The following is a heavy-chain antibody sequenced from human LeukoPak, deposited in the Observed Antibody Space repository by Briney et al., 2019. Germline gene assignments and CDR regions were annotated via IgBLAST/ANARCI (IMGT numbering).Heavy chain of an antibody. D-gene: IGHD4-17*01. V-gene: IGHV1-69*05. CDR1: GGTFSSYA. CDR2: IIPIFGTA. J-gene: IGHJ4*02. Sequence: GASVKVSCKASGGTFSSYAISWVRQAPGQGLEWMGRIIPIFGTANYAQKFQGRVTITTDESTSTAYMELSSLRSEDTAVYYCAPLDDYSDPPAWGWGQGTLVTVSS. CDR3: APLDDYSDPPAWG.